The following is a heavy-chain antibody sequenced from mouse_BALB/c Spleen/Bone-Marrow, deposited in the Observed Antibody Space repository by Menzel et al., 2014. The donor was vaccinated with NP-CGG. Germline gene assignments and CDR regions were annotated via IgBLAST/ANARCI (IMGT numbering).Heavy chain of an antibody. V-gene: IGHV1S81*02. J-gene: IGHJ3*01. D-gene: IGHD2-4*01. Sequence: QVQLQQSGAELVKPGASVKLSCKASGYTFTSYWMHWVKQRPGQGLEWIGEINPSNGRTNYNERFKSKATLTVDKSSSTAYMQLSSLTSEDSAVYYCARWGITLAYWGQGTLVTVSA. CDR3: ARWGITLAY. CDR2: INPSNGRT. CDR1: GYTFTSYW.